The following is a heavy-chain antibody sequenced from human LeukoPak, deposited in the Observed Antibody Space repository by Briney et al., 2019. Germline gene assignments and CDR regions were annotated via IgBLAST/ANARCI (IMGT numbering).Heavy chain of an antibody. J-gene: IGHJ4*02. CDR2: ISGSGGST. CDR1: GFTFSSYA. D-gene: IGHD6-19*01. Sequence: PGGSLRLSCAASGFTFSSYAMSWVRQAPGKGLEWVSAISGSGGSTYYADSVKGRFTISRGNSKNTLYLQMNSLRAEDTAVYYCAKVGLAPVRTFDYWGQGTLVTVSS. CDR3: AKVGLAPVRTFDY. V-gene: IGHV3-23*01.